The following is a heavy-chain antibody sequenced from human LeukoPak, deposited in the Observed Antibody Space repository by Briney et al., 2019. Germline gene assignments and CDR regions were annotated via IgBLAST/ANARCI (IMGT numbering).Heavy chain of an antibody. CDR1: GYTFTSYG. J-gene: IGHJ4*02. CDR3: ARDVHPRVPFGF. CDR2: ISPYNGNT. Sequence: ASVKVSCKASGYTFTSYGISWVRQAPGQGLEWMGWISPYNGNTNYAQNLQGRVTMATDTSTSTAYMELRSLRSDDTAVYYCARDVHPRVPFGFWGKETLVTVSS. D-gene: IGHD3-16*01. V-gene: IGHV1-18*01.